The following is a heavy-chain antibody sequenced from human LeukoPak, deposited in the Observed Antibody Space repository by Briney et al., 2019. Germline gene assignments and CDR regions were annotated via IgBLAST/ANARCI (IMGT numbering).Heavy chain of an antibody. CDR3: ASWGDGRYFDWADY. V-gene: IGHV7-4-1*02. J-gene: IGHJ4*02. Sequence: GASVKVSCKASGYTFTSYAMNWVRQAPGQGLEWMGWINTNTGNPTYAQGFTGRFVFSLDTSVSTAYLQISSLKAEDTAVYYCASWGDGRYFDWADYWGQGTLVTVSS. CDR1: GYTFTSYA. D-gene: IGHD3-9*01. CDR2: INTNTGNP.